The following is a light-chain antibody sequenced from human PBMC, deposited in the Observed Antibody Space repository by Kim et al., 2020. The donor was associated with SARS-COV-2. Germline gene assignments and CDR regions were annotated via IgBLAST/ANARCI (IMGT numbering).Light chain of an antibody. Sequence: QSALTQPASVSGSPGQSITISCTGTSSDVGGYNYVSWYQQYPSKAPKLMLYDVTKRPSGVSNRFSGSKSGNTASLTISGLQAEDEADYYCSSYRSSGYVFGTGTKVTVL. CDR3: SSYRSSGYV. CDR2: DVT. J-gene: IGLJ1*01. V-gene: IGLV2-14*03. CDR1: SSDVGGYNY.